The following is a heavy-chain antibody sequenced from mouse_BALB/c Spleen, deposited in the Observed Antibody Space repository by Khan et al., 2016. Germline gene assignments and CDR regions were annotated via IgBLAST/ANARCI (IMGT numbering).Heavy chain of an antibody. J-gene: IGHJ1*01. D-gene: IGHD2-14*01. CDR1: GFTFTDYS. Sequence: QIQLVQSGPELKKPGETVKISCKASGFTFTDYSLHWVKQAPGKGLKWMGWIKTETGEPTYADDFKGRFAFSLETSASPAYLQINNLKSEDTATYICARRVRWYFDVWGAGTTVTVSS. CDR2: IKTETGEP. V-gene: IGHV9-2-1*01. CDR3: ARRVRWYFDV.